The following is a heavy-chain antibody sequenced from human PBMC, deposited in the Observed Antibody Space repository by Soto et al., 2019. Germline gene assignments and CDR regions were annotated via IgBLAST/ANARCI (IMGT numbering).Heavy chain of an antibody. CDR1: GFTFSSYS. CDR3: ARGEGSSYDRLYNWFDP. D-gene: IGHD6-13*01. V-gene: IGHV3-48*01. CDR2: ISSSSSTI. Sequence: RLACAASGFTFSSYSMNWVRQAPGKGLEWVSYISSSSSTIYYADSVKGRFTISRDNAKNSLYLQMNSLRAEDTAVYYCARGEGSSYDRLYNWFDPWGQGTLVTVSS. J-gene: IGHJ5*02.